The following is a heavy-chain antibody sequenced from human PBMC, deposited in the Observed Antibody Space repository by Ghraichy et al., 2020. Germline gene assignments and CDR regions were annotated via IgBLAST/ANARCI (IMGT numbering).Heavy chain of an antibody. CDR2: IYYSGNT. D-gene: IGHD4-17*01. CDR1: GGSLSGHY. V-gene: IGHV4-59*11. J-gene: IGHJ4*02. Sequence: SETLSLTCTVSGGSLSGHYWSWIRQPPGKGLEWIGYIYYSGNTNYNPSLKSRVTISLDTSKDQFSLKLSSVTAADTAVYYCASVRGHDYGDQRYSFLFDYWGQGTLVTVSS. CDR3: ASVRGHDYGDQRYSFLFDY.